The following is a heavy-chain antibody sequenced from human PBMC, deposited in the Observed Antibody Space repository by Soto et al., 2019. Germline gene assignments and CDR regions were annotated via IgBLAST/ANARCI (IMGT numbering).Heavy chain of an antibody. V-gene: IGHV4-59*01. CDR2: LYYGRSA. CDR1: GDSMSRDY. J-gene: IGHJ2*01. D-gene: IGHD2-21*01. Sequence: SETLSVRCAGSGDSMSRDYCMWIRQPPGKGLESIGYLYYGRSANYNPSLKSRVTLSVDTSTNQCSLTLSSMTAADTAVYYCALRSHPELPAYCAQRSPDL. CDR3: ALRSHPELPAYCAQRSPDL.